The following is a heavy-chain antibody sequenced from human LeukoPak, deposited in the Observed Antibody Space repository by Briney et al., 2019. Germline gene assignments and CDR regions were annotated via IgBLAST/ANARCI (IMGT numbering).Heavy chain of an antibody. V-gene: IGHV1-69*01. D-gene: IGHD5-18*01. CDR3: ARTVSGYSYAFDY. Sequence: GSSVKVSCKASGGTFSSYAISWVRQAPGQGLEGMGGIIPIFGTANYAQKFQGRVTITADESTSTAYMELSSLRSEDTAVYYCARTVSGYSYAFDYWGQGTLVTVSS. CDR2: IIPIFGTA. J-gene: IGHJ4*02. CDR1: GGTFSSYA.